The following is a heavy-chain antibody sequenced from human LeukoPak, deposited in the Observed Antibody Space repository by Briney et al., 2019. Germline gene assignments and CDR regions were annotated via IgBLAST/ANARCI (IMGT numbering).Heavy chain of an antibody. D-gene: IGHD2-15*01. J-gene: IGHJ4*02. CDR1: GGSISSSSYY. CDR3: VREIPYCSGGSCYRGPFDN. Sequence: SETLSLTCTVSGGSISSSSYYWGWIRQPPGKGLEWIGSIYYSGSTYYNPSLKSRVTISVDTSKNQFSLKLNSVTAADTAVYYCVREIPYCSGGSCYRGPFDNWGQGTLVTVSA. V-gene: IGHV4-39*02. CDR2: IYYSGST.